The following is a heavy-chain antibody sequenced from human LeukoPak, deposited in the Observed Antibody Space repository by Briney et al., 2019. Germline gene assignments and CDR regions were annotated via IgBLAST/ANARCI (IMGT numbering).Heavy chain of an antibody. Sequence: GGSLRLSCAASGFTFSSYWMSWVRQAPGKGLEWVANIKQDGSEKYYVDSVKGRFTISRDNAKNSLYLQMNSLRAEDTAVYYCASSPYGGSNWFDPWGQGTLVTVSS. V-gene: IGHV3-7*01. CDR3: ASSPYGGSNWFDP. D-gene: IGHD4-23*01. CDR2: IKQDGSEK. J-gene: IGHJ5*02. CDR1: GFTFSSYW.